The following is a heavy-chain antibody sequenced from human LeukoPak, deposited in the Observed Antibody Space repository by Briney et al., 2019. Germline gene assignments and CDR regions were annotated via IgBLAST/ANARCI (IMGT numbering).Heavy chain of an antibody. Sequence: SVKVSCKASGGTFSSYAISWVRQAPGQGLEWMGGIIPIFGTANYAQKFQGRVTITADKSTSTAYMELSSLRSEDTAVYYCARFYDILTGYIDYWGQGTLVTVSS. V-gene: IGHV1-69*06. J-gene: IGHJ4*02. CDR3: ARFYDILTGYIDY. CDR1: GGTFSSYA. D-gene: IGHD3-9*01. CDR2: IIPIFGTA.